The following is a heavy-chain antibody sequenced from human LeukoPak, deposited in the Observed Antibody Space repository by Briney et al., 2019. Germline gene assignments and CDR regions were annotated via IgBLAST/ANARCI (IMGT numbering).Heavy chain of an antibody. CDR1: GFTFSTNS. CDR2: ITSNGGST. J-gene: IGHJ5*02. CDR3: VTVGMTSIWSYLRFDP. V-gene: IGHV3-64D*08. Sequence: GGSLRLACSASGFTFSTNSMHWVRQAPGKGLEFVSAITSNGGSTYYADSVKGRFTISRDNSKNTLYLQMSSLRAEDTAVYYCVTVGMTSIWSYLRFDPRGQGTLVSVSS. D-gene: IGHD1-26*01.